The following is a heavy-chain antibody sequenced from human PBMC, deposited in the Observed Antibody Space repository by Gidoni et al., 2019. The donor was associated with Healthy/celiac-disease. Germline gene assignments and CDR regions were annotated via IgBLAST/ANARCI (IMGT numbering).Heavy chain of an antibody. V-gene: IGHV4-34*01. D-gene: IGHD6-19*01. CDR1: GGSFSGYY. J-gene: IGHJ4*02. CDR3: ARERVRGQWLVLGYFDY. CDR2: INHSGST. Sequence: QVQLQQWGAGLLKPSETLSLTCAVSGGSFSGYYWSWIRQPPGKGLEWIGEINHSGSTNYNPSLKSRVTISVDTSKNQFSLKLSSVTAADTAVYYCARERVRGQWLVLGYFDYWGQGTLVTVSS.